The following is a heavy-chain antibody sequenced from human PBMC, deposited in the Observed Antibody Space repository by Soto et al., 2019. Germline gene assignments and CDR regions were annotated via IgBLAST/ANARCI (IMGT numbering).Heavy chain of an antibody. V-gene: IGHV1-3*01. CDR3: ARDMGFGLSDY. CDR1: GYTFTSYA. D-gene: IGHD3-10*01. Sequence: QVQLVQSGAEVKKPGASVKVSCKASGYTFTSYAMHWVRQAPGQRLEWMGWINAGNGNTKYSQKFQGRVTSTRETSASTAYMELSSLRSEDTAVYYWARDMGFGLSDYWGQGTLVTVSS. J-gene: IGHJ4*02. CDR2: INAGNGNT.